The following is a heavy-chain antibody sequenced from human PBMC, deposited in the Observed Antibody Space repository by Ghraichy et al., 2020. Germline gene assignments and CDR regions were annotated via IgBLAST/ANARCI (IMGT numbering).Heavy chain of an antibody. CDR3: ARDLSYGLDY. Sequence: LSLTCAASGFTFSHYSMNWFRQAPGKGLEWVSYISSSCAIYYADPVKGRFFISRDDAKSSLYLQMNSLRDEDTAVYYCARDLSYGLDYWGQGTLVTVSS. J-gene: IGHJ4*02. D-gene: IGHD4-17*01. CDR2: ISSSCAI. V-gene: IGHV3-48*02. CDR1: GFTFSHYS.